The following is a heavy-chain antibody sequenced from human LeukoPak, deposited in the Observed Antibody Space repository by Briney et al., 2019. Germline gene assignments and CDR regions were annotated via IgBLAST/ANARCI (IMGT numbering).Heavy chain of an antibody. V-gene: IGHV3-73*01. Sequence: QPGGSLKLSCAASGFTFSGSTMHWVRQASGKGLEWVGRIRSKANSYATAYAASVNGRLTISRDDSKNTAYLQMNSLKTEDTAVYYCTASLDYGEYYFDNWGQGTLVTVSS. D-gene: IGHD4-17*01. CDR2: IRSKANSYAT. J-gene: IGHJ4*02. CDR1: GFTFSGST. CDR3: TASLDYGEYYFDN.